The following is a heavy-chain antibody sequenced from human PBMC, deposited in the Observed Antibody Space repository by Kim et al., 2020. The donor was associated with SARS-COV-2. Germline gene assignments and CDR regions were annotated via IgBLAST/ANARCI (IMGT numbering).Heavy chain of an antibody. Sequence: ASVKVSCKASGYTISNYAMHWVRQAPGQRLEWMGWINAGSGNTEYSQKFQGRLIITRDTSASTAYMELSSLRSEDTAVYYCARGGAVLRFLEWLSSYLDY. CDR2: INAGSGNT. CDR1: GYTISNYA. D-gene: IGHD3-3*01. CDR3: ARGGAVLRFLEWLSSYLDY. J-gene: IGHJ4*01. V-gene: IGHV1-3*01.